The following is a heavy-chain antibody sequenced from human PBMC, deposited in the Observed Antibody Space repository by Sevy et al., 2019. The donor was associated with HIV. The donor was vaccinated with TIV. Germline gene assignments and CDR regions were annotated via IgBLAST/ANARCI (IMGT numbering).Heavy chain of an antibody. J-gene: IGHJ3*02. D-gene: IGHD2-2*01. CDR3: ARHCGSTSCSHAFDI. CDR1: GGSFSGYY. V-gene: IGHV4-34*01. CDR2: INHSGST. Sequence: SESLSLTCAVYGGSFSGYYWSWIRQPPGKGLEWIGEINHSGSTNYNPSLKSRVTISVDTSKNQFSLKLSSVTAADTAVYYCARHCGSTSCSHAFDIWGQGTMVTVSS.